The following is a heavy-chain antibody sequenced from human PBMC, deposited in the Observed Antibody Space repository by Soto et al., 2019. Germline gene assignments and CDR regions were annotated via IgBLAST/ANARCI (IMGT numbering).Heavy chain of an antibody. J-gene: IGHJ4*02. V-gene: IGHV4-34*01. Sequence: QVQLQQSGAGLLKPSETLSLTCAVYGGSFSDYIWTWIRQTPGKGLQWIGQINHSGSANYNPSLKSRVTISVHTSNSQCSLERSSVTAADTAVYYCARGLISGSHYSGGWYYFDSWGQGTQVTVSS. CDR3: ARGLISGSHYSGGWYYFDS. CDR1: GGSFSDYI. D-gene: IGHD1-26*01. CDR2: INHSGSA.